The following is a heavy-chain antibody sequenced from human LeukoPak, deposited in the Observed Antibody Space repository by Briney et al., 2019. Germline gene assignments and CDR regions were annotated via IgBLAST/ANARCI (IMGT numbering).Heavy chain of an antibody. CDR1: GFTFDDYG. D-gene: IGHD2-2*02. V-gene: IGHV3-20*04. J-gene: IGHJ3*02. CDR3: ARDTQDIVVVPAAISDDAFDI. CDR2: INWNGGST. Sequence: GGSLRLSCAASGFTFDDYGMSWVRQAPGKGLEGVSGINWNGGSTGCSDSVKGRFTISRDNAKTSLYMQMNSLRAEDTALYYCARDTQDIVVVPAAISDDAFDIWGQGTMVTVSS.